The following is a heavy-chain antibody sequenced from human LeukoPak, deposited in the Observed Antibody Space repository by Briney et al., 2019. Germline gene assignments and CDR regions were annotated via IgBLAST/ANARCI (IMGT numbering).Heavy chain of an antibody. D-gene: IGHD2-2*01. Sequence: GGSLRLSCAASGFTFSSYWMSWVRQAPGKGLEWVANIKQDGSEKYYVDSVKGRFTISRDNAKNSLYLQMNSLRAEDTAVYYCARDRRAVRDQLLRSHYYYYMDVWGKGTTVTISS. V-gene: IGHV3-7*01. CDR3: ARDRRAVRDQLLRSHYYYYMDV. CDR1: GFTFSSYW. CDR2: IKQDGSEK. J-gene: IGHJ6*03.